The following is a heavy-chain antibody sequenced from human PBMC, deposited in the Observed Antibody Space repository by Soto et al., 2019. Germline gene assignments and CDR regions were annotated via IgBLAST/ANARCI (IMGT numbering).Heavy chain of an antibody. D-gene: IGHD3-3*01. V-gene: IGHV3-30*18. CDR2: ISYDGSNK. J-gene: IGHJ6*02. CDR1: GFTFSSYG. Sequence: QVQLVESGGGVVQPGRSLRLSCAASGFTFSSYGMHWVRQAPGKGLEWVAVISYDGSNKYYADSVKGRFTISRDNSKNTLYLQMNSLRAEDTAVYYCAKDEFWSGGDYYYGMDVWGQGTTVTVSS. CDR3: AKDEFWSGGDYYYGMDV.